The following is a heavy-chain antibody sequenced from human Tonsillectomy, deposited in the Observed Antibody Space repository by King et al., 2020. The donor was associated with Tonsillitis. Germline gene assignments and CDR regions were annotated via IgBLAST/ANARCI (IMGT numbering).Heavy chain of an antibody. Sequence: VQLVESGGGVVQPGRSLRLSCAASGFTFNNYAMHWVRLAPGKGLEWLTVISYNGTGKYYADSVKGRFSISRDNSKNTLYLQMNGLRTEDTAVYYCARVLAAAGTRFDSWGQGTLVTVSS. CDR2: ISYNGTGK. CDR1: GFTFNNYA. J-gene: IGHJ4*02. V-gene: IGHV3-30*04. CDR3: ARVLAAAGTRFDS. D-gene: IGHD6-13*01.